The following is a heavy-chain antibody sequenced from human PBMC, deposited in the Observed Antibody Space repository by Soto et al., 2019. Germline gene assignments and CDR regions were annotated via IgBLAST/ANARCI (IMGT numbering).Heavy chain of an antibody. CDR1: DYTFNNFA. CDR3: ATESAGYYYGMDV. V-gene: IGHV1-18*01. CDR2: ITADNGDT. J-gene: IGHJ6*02. Sequence: ASVKVSCKAPDYTFNNFAVSWVRQAPGQGLEWLGWITADNGDTNYAQKLQGRVTMTEDTSTDTAYMELSSLRSEDTAVYYCATESAGYYYGMDVWGQGTTVTVSS.